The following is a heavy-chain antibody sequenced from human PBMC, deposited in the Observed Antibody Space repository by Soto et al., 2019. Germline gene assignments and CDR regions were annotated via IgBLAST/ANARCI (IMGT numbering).Heavy chain of an antibody. CDR2: IIPVFGTA. V-gene: IGHV1-69*13. J-gene: IGHJ4*02. CDR1: GGTFSSYA. D-gene: IGHD3-22*01. Sequence: SVKVSCKASGGTFSSYAISWVRQAPGQGLEWMGGIIPVFGTANYAQKFQGRVTITADESTSTAYMELRSLRSEDTAVYYCARGVHYDSSGYYYFYWGQGTLVTVSS. CDR3: ARGVHYDSSGYYYFY.